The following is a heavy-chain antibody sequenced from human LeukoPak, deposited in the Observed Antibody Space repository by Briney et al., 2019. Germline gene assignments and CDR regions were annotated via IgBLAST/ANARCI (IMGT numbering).Heavy chain of an antibody. Sequence: GESLKISCKGSGYSFTNYWIVWVRQMPGKGPEWMGIIYPADSDTRYSPSFQGQVTISAHKSISPAYLQWNSLKASDTAMYYCARLPYYHYYYMDVWGKGTTVTVSS. J-gene: IGHJ6*03. CDR3: ARLPYYHYYYMDV. V-gene: IGHV5-51*01. CDR2: IYPADSDT. CDR1: GYSFTNYW.